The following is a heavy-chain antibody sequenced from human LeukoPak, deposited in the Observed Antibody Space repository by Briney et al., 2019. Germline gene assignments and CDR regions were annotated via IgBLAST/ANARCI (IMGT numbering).Heavy chain of an antibody. V-gene: IGHV4-34*01. CDR2: INHSGST. Sequence: SETLSLTCAVYGGSFSGYYWSWIRQPPGKGLEWIGEINHSGSTNYNPSLKSRVTISVDTSKNQFSLKLSSVTAADTAVYYCASGRDGYNYGYCGHGTLVTVSS. J-gene: IGHJ4*01. CDR1: GGSFSGYY. CDR3: ASGRDGYNYGY. D-gene: IGHD5-24*01.